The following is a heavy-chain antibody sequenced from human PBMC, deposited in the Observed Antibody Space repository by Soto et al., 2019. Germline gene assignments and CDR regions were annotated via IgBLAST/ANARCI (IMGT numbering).Heavy chain of an antibody. CDR1: GFTVSSNY. Sequence: EVQLVESGGGLIQPGGSLRLSCAASGFTVSSNYMSWVRQAPGKGLEWVSVIYSGGSTYYADSVKGRFTISRDNSKNTLYLQMNSLRAEDTAVYYCARERRGSYSAFDNWGQGTMVTVSS. D-gene: IGHD1-26*01. CDR2: IYSGGST. J-gene: IGHJ3*02. CDR3: ARERRGSYSAFDN. V-gene: IGHV3-53*01.